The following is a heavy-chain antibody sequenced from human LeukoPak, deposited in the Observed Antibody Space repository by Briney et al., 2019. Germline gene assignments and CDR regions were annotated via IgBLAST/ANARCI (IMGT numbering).Heavy chain of an antibody. V-gene: IGHV4-30-2*01. CDR3: ARGVPAATMGRPTLMDV. CDR2: IYHSGST. Sequence: SETLSLTCAVSGGSISSGGYSWSWIRQPPGKGLEWIGYIYHSGSTYYNPSLKSRVTISVDRSKNQFSLKLSSVTAADTAVYYCARGVPAATMGRPTLMDVWGQGTTVTVSS. CDR1: GGSISSGGYS. D-gene: IGHD2-2*01. J-gene: IGHJ6*02.